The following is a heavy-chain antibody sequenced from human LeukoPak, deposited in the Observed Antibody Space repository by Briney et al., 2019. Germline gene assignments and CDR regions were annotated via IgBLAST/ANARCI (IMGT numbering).Heavy chain of an antibody. CDR2: ISYDGSNK. CDR1: GFTFSSYA. V-gene: IGHV3-30*04. CDR3: ARDQRTGYSSSWWIDY. J-gene: IGHJ4*02. D-gene: IGHD6-13*01. Sequence: GGSLRLSCAASGFTFSSYAMHWVRQAPGKGLEWVAVISYDGSNKYYADSVKGRFTISRDNSKNTLYLQMNSLRAEDTAVYYCARDQRTGYSSSWWIDYWGQGTLVTVSS.